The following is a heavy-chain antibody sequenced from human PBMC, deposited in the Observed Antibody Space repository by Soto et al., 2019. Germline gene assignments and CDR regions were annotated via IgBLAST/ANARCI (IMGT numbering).Heavy chain of an antibody. J-gene: IGHJ4*02. D-gene: IGHD3-3*01. CDR3: ARENYDFWSGYYLDY. Sequence: GGSLRLSCVVSGITFSTYRMHWVRQAPGKGLVWVSHIKSDGTVTHYTDSVRGRFIISRDNAKNTLFLQMNSLRAEDTAVYYCARENYDFWSGYYLDYWGQGTLVTVSS. V-gene: IGHV3-74*01. CDR2: IKSDGTVT. CDR1: GITFSTYR.